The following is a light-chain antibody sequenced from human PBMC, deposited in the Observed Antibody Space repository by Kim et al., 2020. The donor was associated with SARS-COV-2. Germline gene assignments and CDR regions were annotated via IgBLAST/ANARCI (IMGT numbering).Light chain of an antibody. V-gene: IGLV1-44*01. CDR1: RSNIGDNT. CDR3: AAWDDRLNGWV. Sequence: QSVLTQPPSASGTPGQRVTISCSGSRSNIGDNTVTWYQQIPGAAPKLLIYSNHQRPSGVPDRFSGSKSGTSASLAMSGLQSEDEADYYCAAWDDRLNGWVFGGGTKVTVL. CDR2: SNH. J-gene: IGLJ3*02.